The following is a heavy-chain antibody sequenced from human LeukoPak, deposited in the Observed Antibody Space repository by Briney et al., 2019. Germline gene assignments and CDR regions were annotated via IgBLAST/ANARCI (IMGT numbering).Heavy chain of an antibody. D-gene: IGHD3-16*01. Sequence: SETLSLTCTVSGGSISSYYWSWIRQPPGKGLEWIGYIYYSGSTNYNPSPKSRVTISVDTSKNQFSLKLSSVTAADTAVYYCARRWGLGSMDVWGKGTTVTVSS. J-gene: IGHJ6*03. CDR1: GGSISSYY. CDR3: ARRWGLGSMDV. CDR2: IYYSGST. V-gene: IGHV4-59*01.